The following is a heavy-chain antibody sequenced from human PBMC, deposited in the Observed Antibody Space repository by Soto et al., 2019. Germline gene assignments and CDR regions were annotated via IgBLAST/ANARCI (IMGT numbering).Heavy chain of an antibody. V-gene: IGHV3-23*01. D-gene: IGHD3-3*01. CDR1: GFTFSSYA. CDR3: AREGVFWSGYPFDY. Sequence: PGGSLRLSCAASGFTFSSYAMSWVRQAPGKGLEWVSAISGSGGSTYYADSVKGRFTISRDNAKNSLYLQMNSLRDEDTAVYYCAREGVFWSGYPFDYWGQGTLVTVSS. CDR2: ISGSGGST. J-gene: IGHJ4*02.